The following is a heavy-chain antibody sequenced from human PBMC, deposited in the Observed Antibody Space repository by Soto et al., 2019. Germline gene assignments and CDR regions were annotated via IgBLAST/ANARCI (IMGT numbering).Heavy chain of an antibody. CDR2: IIPITATA. CDR1: GGTFGSYA. CDR3: ARSQGSSTSLEIYYYYYSGMDV. V-gene: IGHV1-69*01. Sequence: QVQLVQSGAEVKKPGSSVKVSCKASGGTFGSYAISWVRQAPGQGLEWMGGIIPITATANYAQKFQGRVTITADESTSTASMQLSSLRSEDTAVYYCARSQGSSTSLEIYYYYYSGMDVWGQGTTVTVPS. D-gene: IGHD2-2*01. J-gene: IGHJ6*02.